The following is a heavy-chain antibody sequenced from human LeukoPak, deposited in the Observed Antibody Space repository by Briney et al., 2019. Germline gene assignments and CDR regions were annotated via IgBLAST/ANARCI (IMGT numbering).Heavy chain of an antibody. CDR3: ATVPLAAAGTDYYYYGMDV. CDR1: GFTFSSYW. J-gene: IGHJ6*02. Sequence: GGSLRLSCAASGFTFSSYWMSWVRQAPGKGLEWVSDISSSGSTIYYADSVKGRFTISRDNAKNSLYLQMNSLRAEDTAVYYCATVPLAAAGTDYYYYGMDVWGQGTTVTVSS. D-gene: IGHD6-13*01. V-gene: IGHV3-48*04. CDR2: ISSSGSTI.